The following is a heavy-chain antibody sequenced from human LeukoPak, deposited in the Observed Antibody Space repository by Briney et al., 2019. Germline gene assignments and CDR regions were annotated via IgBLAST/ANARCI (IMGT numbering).Heavy chain of an antibody. V-gene: IGHV3-30*02. CDR2: IRYDGSNK. D-gene: IGHD3-22*01. Sequence: QPGGSLRLSCAASGFTFSSYGMHWVRQAPGKGLEWVAFIRYDGSNKYYADSVKGRFTISRDNSKNTLYLQMNSLRAEDTAVYYCAKETYYYDSSGYLFDYWGQGTLVTVSS. CDR1: GFTFSSYG. CDR3: AKETYYYDSSGYLFDY. J-gene: IGHJ4*02.